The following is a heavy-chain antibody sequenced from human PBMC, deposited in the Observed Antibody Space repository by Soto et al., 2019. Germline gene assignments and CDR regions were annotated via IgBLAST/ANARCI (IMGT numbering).Heavy chain of an antibody. V-gene: IGHV5-51*01. CDR1: GYSFTSYW. D-gene: IGHD5-18*01. Sequence: GESLKISCKGSGYSFTSYWIGWVRQMPGKGLEWMGIIYPGDSDTRYSPSFQGQVTISADKSISTAYLQWSSLKASDTAMYYCARQYTAMAQLDYYYYGMDVWGQGTTVTVSS. J-gene: IGHJ6*02. CDR2: IYPGDSDT. CDR3: ARQYTAMAQLDYYYYGMDV.